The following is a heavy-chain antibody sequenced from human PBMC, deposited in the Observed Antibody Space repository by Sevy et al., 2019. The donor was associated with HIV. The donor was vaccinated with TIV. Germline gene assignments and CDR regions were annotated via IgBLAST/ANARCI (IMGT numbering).Heavy chain of an antibody. D-gene: IGHD3-16*01. CDR3: ARDGGGLADY. CDR1: GFTVSSNY. J-gene: IGHJ4*02. CDR2: IYSGGST. Sequence: GGSLRLSCAASGFTVSSNYMSWVRQAPGKGLEWVSVIYSGGSTYYADSVKGRFTISRDNSKNTVNLQMTSLRAEETAVYYCARDGGGLADYWGQGTLVTVSS. V-gene: IGHV3-53*01.